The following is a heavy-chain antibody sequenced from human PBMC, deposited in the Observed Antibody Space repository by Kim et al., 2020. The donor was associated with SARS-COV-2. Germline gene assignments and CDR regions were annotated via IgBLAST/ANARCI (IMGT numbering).Heavy chain of an antibody. CDR2: ISSSSSYI. J-gene: IGHJ4*02. D-gene: IGHD3-10*01. CDR1: GFTFSSYS. V-gene: IGHV3-21*01. CDR3: ARDRDITMVRGVIPGEYYFDY. Sequence: GGSLRLSCAASGFTFSSYSMNWVRQAPGKGLEWVSSISSSSSYIYYADSVKGRFTISRDNAKNSLYLQMNSLRAEDTAVYYCARDRDITMVRGVIPGEYYFDYWGQGTLVTVSS.